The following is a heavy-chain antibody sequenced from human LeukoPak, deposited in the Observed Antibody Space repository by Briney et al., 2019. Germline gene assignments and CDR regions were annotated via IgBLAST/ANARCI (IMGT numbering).Heavy chain of an antibody. J-gene: IGHJ4*02. D-gene: IGHD1-26*01. CDR1: VGSISSNY. V-gene: IGHV4-59*12. CDR3: ARDGIVGATFSVYFDY. CDR2: IFYSGST. Sequence: SETLSLTCTVSVGSISSNYWTWIRQPPGKGLEWIGYIFYSGSTNYNPSLKSRVTMSVDTSKNQFSLKLSSVTAADTAVYYCARDGIVGATFSVYFDYWGQGTLVTVSS.